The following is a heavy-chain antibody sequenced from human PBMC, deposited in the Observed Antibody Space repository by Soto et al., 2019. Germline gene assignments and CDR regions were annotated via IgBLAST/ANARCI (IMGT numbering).Heavy chain of an antibody. CDR3: ASPRMTNVAFDI. Sequence: GGSLRLSCAASGFTFSSYSMNWVRQAPGKGLEWVSSISSSSSYIYYADSVKGRFTISRDNAKNSLYLQMNSLRAEDTAVYYCASPRMTNVAFDIWGQGTMVTVSS. J-gene: IGHJ3*02. CDR2: ISSSSSYI. CDR1: GFTFSSYS. V-gene: IGHV3-21*01.